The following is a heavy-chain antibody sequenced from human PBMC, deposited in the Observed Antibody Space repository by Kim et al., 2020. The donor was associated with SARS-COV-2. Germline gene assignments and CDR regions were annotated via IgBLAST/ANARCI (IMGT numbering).Heavy chain of an antibody. CDR1: GYTFTSYG. Sequence: ASVKVSCKASGYTFTSYGISWVRQAPGQGLEWMGWISAYNGNTNYAQKLQGRVTMTTDTSTSTAYMELRSLRSDDTAVYYCARDRVLVGATDPLDYWGQGTLVTVSS. V-gene: IGHV1-18*04. J-gene: IGHJ4*02. CDR2: ISAYNGNT. D-gene: IGHD1-26*01. CDR3: ARDRVLVGATDPLDY.